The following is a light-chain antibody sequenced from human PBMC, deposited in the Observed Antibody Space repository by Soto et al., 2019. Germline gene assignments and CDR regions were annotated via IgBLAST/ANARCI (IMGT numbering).Light chain of an antibody. V-gene: IGLV1-40*01. CDR2: GNS. CDR1: SSNIGAGYD. Sequence: QSVLTQPPSVSGAPGQRVTISCTGSSSNIGAGYDVHWYQQLPGTARKLLIYGNSNRPSGVPDRFSGSKSGTSASLAITGLQAEDEADYYCQSYDSSLSVVFGGGTQLTV. J-gene: IGLJ2*01. CDR3: QSYDSSLSVV.